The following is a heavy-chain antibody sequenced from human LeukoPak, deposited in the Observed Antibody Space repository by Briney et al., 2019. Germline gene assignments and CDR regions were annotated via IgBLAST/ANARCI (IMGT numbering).Heavy chain of an antibody. J-gene: IGHJ4*02. Sequence: ASVKVSCKASGYTFTSYYIHWVRQAPGQGLEWMGIINPSGGSTSYAQKFQGRVTMTRDTSTSTAYMELRSLRSDDTAVYYCARDRYYDYVWGSYPDYWGQGTLVTVSS. CDR3: ARDRYYDYVWGSYPDY. CDR1: GYTFTSYY. D-gene: IGHD3-16*02. V-gene: IGHV1-46*01. CDR2: INPSGGST.